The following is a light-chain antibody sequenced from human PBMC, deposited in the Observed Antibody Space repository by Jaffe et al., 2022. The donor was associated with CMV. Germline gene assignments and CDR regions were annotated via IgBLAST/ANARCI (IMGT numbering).Light chain of an antibody. CDR3: AAWDDSLSAFYV. CDR2: RND. CDR1: SSNIENND. J-gene: IGLJ1*01. V-gene: IGLV1-47*01. Sequence: QSVLSQPPSASGTPGQSVTISCSGSSSNIENNDVYWYQQLPGTAPKLLISRNDQRPSGVPDRFSGSKSGTSASLAISGLRSEDEADYYCAAWDDSLSAFYVFGTGTKVNVL.